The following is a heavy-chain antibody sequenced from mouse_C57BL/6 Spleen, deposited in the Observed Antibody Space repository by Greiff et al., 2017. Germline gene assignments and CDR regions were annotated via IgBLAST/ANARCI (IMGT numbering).Heavy chain of an antibody. J-gene: IGHJ2*01. CDR1: GYTFTDYY. CDR2: IYPGSGNT. D-gene: IGHD2-5*01. CDR3: ARSDYSTFDY. V-gene: IGHV1-76*01. Sequence: VKVVESGAELVRPGASVKLSCKASGYTFTDYYINWVKQRPGQGLEWIARIYPGSGNTYYNEKFKGKATLTAEKSSSTAYMQLSSLTSEDSAVYFCARSDYSTFDYWGQGTTLTVSS.